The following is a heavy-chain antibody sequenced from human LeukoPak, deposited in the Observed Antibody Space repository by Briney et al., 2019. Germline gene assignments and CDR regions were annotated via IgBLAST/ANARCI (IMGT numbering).Heavy chain of an antibody. CDR1: GDSISSGDYY. CDR2: IYYSGKV. V-gene: IGHV4-30-4*01. CDR3: ASVGDSHMFDN. J-gene: IGHJ4*02. Sequence: SETLSLTCTVSGDSISSGDYYWTWIRQPPGKGLEWIGHIYYSGKVYYNPSLRSRVVISVDTSESQFSLKLNSVTAADTAVYYCASVGDSHMFDNWGQGTLVTVSS. D-gene: IGHD4-17*01.